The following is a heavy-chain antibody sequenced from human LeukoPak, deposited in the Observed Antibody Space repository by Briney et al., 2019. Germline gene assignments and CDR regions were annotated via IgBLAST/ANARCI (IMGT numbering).Heavy chain of an antibody. D-gene: IGHD2-2*01. CDR2: VSWNSGTI. J-gene: IGHJ6*03. V-gene: IGHV3-9*01. CDR1: GFTFDDYA. Sequence: GGSLRLSCAASGFTFDDYAMHWVRQAPGKGLEWVAGVSWNSGTIGYADSVKGRFTISRDNAKNSLYLQMNSLRAEDTALYYCTRGRRVVPAAMGYYYYYMDVWGKGTTVTVSS. CDR3: TRGRRVVPAAMGYYYYYMDV.